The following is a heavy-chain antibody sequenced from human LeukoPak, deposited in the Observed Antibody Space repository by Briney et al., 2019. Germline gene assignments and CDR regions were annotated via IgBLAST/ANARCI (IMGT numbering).Heavy chain of an antibody. D-gene: IGHD3-22*01. CDR2: ISGSGGST. Sequence: QPGGSLRLSCAASGFTFSSYAMSWVRQAPGKGLEWVSAISGSGGSTYYADSAKGRFTISRDNSKNTLYLQMNSLRAEDTAVYYCAKVLHDSSGYSTCFDYWGQGTLVTVSS. J-gene: IGHJ4*02. CDR1: GFTFSSYA. V-gene: IGHV3-23*01. CDR3: AKVLHDSSGYSTCFDY.